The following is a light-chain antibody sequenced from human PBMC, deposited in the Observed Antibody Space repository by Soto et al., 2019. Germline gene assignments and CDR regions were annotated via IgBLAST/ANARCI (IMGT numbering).Light chain of an antibody. Sequence: DIQMSLSPSTLSASVGDRVTITCRASQSISSWLAWYQQKPGKAPKLLIYDASSLESGVPSRFSGSGSGTEFTLTICSLQPDDFATYYCQQYNSYSGTFGQGTKVDIK. V-gene: IGKV1-5*01. CDR3: QQYNSYSGT. CDR2: DAS. J-gene: IGKJ1*01. CDR1: QSISSW.